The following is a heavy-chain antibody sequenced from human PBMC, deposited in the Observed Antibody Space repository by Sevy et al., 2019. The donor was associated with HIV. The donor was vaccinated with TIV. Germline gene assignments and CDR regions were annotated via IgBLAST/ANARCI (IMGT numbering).Heavy chain of an antibody. CDR3: ARGGQEGRGYCSGGSCLYYFDY. V-gene: IGHV1-69*13. CDR1: GGTFSSYA. J-gene: IGHJ4*02. Sequence: ASVKVSCKASGGTFSSYAISWVQQAPGQGLEWMGGIIPIFGTANYAQKFQGRVTITADESTSTAYMELSSLRSEDTAVYYCARGGQEGRGYCSGGSCLYYFDYWGQGTLVTVSS. CDR2: IIPIFGTA. D-gene: IGHD2-15*01.